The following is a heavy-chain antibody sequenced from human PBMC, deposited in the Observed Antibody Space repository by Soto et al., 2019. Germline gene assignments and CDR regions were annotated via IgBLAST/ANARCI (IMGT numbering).Heavy chain of an antibody. CDR2: IKQDGSEK. V-gene: IGHV3-7*01. CDR3: RSSSSPNYYYYCMDV. Sequence: SLRLSCAASGFTFSSYWMSWVRQAPGKGLEWVANIKQDGSEKYYVDSVKGRFTISRDNAKNSLYLQMNSLRAEDTAVYYCRSSSSPNYYYYCMDVRGQGTTVTVSS. D-gene: IGHD6-6*01. CDR1: GFTFSSYW. J-gene: IGHJ6*02.